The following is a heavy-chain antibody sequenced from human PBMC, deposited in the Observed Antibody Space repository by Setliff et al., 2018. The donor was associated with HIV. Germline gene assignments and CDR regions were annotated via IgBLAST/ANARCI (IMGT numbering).Heavy chain of an antibody. V-gene: IGHV3-48*04. Sequence: PGGSLRLSCAASGFTFSTYSLNWVRQAPGKGLEWISCISSSSSSIYYADSVRGRFTISRDNAKKSLYLQMNSLRAEDTAVYYCARGEPTILVVPAAFFDYWGQGTLVTVSS. CDR1: GFTFSTYS. CDR3: ARGEPTILVVPAAFFDY. D-gene: IGHD2-2*01. J-gene: IGHJ4*02. CDR2: ISSSSSSI.